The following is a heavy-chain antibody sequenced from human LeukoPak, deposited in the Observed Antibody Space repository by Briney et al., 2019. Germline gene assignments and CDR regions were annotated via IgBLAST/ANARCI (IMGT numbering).Heavy chain of an antibody. D-gene: IGHD3-9*01. J-gene: IGHJ5*02. CDR3: ARGTYYDILTGPSAGWFDP. CDR1: GGTFSSYA. Sequence: SVKVYCKASGGTFSSYAISWVRQAPGQGLEWMGGIIPIFGTANYAQKFQGRVTITADESTSTAYMELSSLRSVDTAVYYCARGTYYDILTGPSAGWFDPWGQGTLVTVSS. CDR2: IIPIFGTA. V-gene: IGHV1-69*13.